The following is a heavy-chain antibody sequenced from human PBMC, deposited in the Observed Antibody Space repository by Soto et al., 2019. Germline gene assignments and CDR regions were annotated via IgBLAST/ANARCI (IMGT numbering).Heavy chain of an antibody. J-gene: IGHJ6*02. V-gene: IGHV4-61*01. CDR1: GGFVNSDTHS. Sequence: SETLSLTCTVSGGFVNSDTHSWSWIRQTPGKRLEWIGFIYSGGSTKNPSLRSRVTMSVDTSKNQFSLKLRSVIVADTAVYHCARFVRSCSATTCSTRADVWGQGIPVTVYS. CDR3: ARFVRSCSATTCSTRADV. D-gene: IGHD2-2*01. CDR2: IYSGGST.